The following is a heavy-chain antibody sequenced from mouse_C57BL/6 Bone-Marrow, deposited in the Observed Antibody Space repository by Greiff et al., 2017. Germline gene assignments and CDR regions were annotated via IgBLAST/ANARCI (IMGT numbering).Heavy chain of an antibody. D-gene: IGHD1-1*01. CDR3: ASYGSSYRFAY. CDR1: GYTFTSYG. V-gene: IGHV1-81*01. CDR2: IYPRSGNT. Sequence: VQLQQSGAELARPGASVKLSCKASGYTFTSYGISWVKQRTGQGLEWIGEIYPRSGNTYYNEKFKGKATLTADKSPSTAYMALRSLTSEDSAVYFCASYGSSYRFAYWGQGTLVTVSA. J-gene: IGHJ3*01.